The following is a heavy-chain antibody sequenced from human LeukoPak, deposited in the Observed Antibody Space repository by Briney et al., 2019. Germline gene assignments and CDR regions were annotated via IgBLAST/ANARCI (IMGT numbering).Heavy chain of an antibody. CDR2: IHRDGST. CDR1: GFTVSTNY. Sequence: GGSLRLSCAVSGFTVSTNYMGWVRQAPGKGLEWVTGIHRDGSTYYADSVKGRFTVSRDTSRNILYLQMNSLRVEDTALYYCALDCCTGSRFDHWGQGTLVTVSS. D-gene: IGHD3-10*01. J-gene: IGHJ4*02. CDR3: ALDCCTGSRFDH. V-gene: IGHV3-53*01.